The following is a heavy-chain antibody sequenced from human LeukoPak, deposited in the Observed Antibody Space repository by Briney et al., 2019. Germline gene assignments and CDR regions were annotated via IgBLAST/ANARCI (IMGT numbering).Heavy chain of an antibody. Sequence: GGSLRHSCAASGFTFSSYAMNWVRQAPGKGLQWVSVISTSGVNTYYADSVKGRFTISRDNSKNTLYLQMSSLRVDDTAVYYCGRDGGNMWFDFSGHGTLVTVSS. CDR3: GRDGGNMWFDF. CDR1: GFTFSSYA. D-gene: IGHD2-21*01. J-gene: IGHJ4*03. V-gene: IGHV3-23*01. CDR2: ISTSGVNT.